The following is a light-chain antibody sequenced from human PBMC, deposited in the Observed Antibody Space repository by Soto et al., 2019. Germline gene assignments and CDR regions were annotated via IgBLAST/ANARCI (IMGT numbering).Light chain of an antibody. Sequence: SVLTQPASVSGSPGQSITISCTGTSSDVGAYNYVSWYQQDPGKAPKVMIYDVSNRPSGASHRFSASKSGNTASLTISGLQADDEADYYCPSYTTTSTYVFGTGTKVT. CDR1: SSDVGAYNY. J-gene: IGLJ1*01. V-gene: IGLV2-14*01. CDR3: PSYTTTSTYV. CDR2: DVS.